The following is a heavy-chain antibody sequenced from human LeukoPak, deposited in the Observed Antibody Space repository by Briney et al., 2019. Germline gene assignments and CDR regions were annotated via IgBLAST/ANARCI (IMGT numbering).Heavy chain of an antibody. Sequence: SETLSLTCTVSGGSVSRDSYYWSWIRQSPGKGLEWIGSIHYTGTTSYNPSLRSRVTMSVSTSENQFSLNLNSVTAADTAIYYCAKYASAGGPNWFDPWGQGTLVTVSS. CDR3: AKYASAGGPNWFDP. CDR1: GGSVSRDSYY. V-gene: IGHV4-61*01. D-gene: IGHD6-13*01. J-gene: IGHJ5*02. CDR2: IHYTGTT.